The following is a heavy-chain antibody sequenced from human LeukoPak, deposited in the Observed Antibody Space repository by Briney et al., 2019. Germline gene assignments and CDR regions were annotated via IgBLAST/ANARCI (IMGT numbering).Heavy chain of an antibody. CDR3: ASQGHHGKIVGTTLSYFYMDV. CDR1: SGSFSGYY. CDR2: INHSGST. V-gene: IGHV4-34*01. Sequence: SETLSLTCAVYSGSFSGYYWSWIRQPPGKGLEWIGEINHSGSTNYNPSLKSRVTISVDTSKNQFSLKLSSVTAADTAFYYCASQGHHGKIVGTTLSYFYMDVWGKGTTVTVSS. D-gene: IGHD1-26*01. J-gene: IGHJ6*03.